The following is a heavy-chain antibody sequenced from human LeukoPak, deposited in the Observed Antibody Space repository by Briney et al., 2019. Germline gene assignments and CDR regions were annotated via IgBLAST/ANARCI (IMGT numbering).Heavy chain of an antibody. D-gene: IGHD3-10*01. CDR3: ARRVYGSGSYYRTNPDY. Sequence: SETLSLTCTVSGFSISSGYYWGWIRPPPGKGLEWIGSIYHTGSTYYNPSLQSRVTISVDTSKNQFSLKLSSVTAADTAVYYCARRVYGSGSYYRTNPDYWGQGTLVTVSS. J-gene: IGHJ4*02. V-gene: IGHV4-38-2*02. CDR1: GFSISSGYY. CDR2: IYHTGST.